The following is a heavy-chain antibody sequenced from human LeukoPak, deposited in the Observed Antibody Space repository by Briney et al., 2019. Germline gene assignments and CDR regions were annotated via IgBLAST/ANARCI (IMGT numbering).Heavy chain of an antibody. CDR3: ARWVGATLSGQTYYFDY. CDR1: GGSISSYY. Sequence: SSETLSLTCTVSGGSISSYYWSWIRQPPGKGLEWIGYIYYSGSTNYNPSLKSRVTISVDTSKNQFSLKLSSVTAADTAVYYCARWVGATLSGQTYYFDYWGQGTLVTVSP. J-gene: IGHJ4*02. CDR2: IYYSGST. D-gene: IGHD1-26*01. V-gene: IGHV4-59*01.